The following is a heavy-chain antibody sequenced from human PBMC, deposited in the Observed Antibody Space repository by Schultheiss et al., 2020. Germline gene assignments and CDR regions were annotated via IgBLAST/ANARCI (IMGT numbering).Heavy chain of an antibody. CDR1: GFSISKYD. V-gene: IGHV3-13*04. CDR3: ARRYSGYEIDY. Sequence: GGSLRLSCAVSGFSISKYDMHWVRQVTGKGLEWVSGVGIAGETHYSGSVEGRFTISRENAKNTLYLQMNSLRAEDTAVYYCARRYSGYEIDYWGQGTLVTVSS. CDR2: VGIAGET. J-gene: IGHJ4*02. D-gene: IGHD5-12*01.